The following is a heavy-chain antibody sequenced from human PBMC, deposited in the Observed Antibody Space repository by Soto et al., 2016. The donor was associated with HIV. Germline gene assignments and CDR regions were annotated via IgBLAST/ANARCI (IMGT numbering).Heavy chain of an antibody. CDR3: ARDAPPXLIDVFDI. V-gene: IGHV1-18*01. D-gene: IGHD3-16*01. CDR1: GYTFTSYA. Sequence: QVQLVQSGAEVKKPGASVKVSCKASGYTFTSYAISWVRQAPGQGLEWMGWISTYNGNTKYAQKLQGRVTMTTDTSTSTAYMELMSLRSDDTAVYYCARDAPPXLIDVFDIWGQGTMVTVSS. CDR2: ISTYNGNT. J-gene: IGHJ3*02.